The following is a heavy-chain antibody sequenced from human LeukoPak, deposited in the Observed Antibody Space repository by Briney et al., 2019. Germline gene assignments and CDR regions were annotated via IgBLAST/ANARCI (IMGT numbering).Heavy chain of an antibody. J-gene: IGHJ4*02. Sequence: SETLSLTCTVSGGSISSSSYYWGWIRQPPGKGLEWIGSIYYSGSTNYNPSLKSRVTISVDTSKNQFSLKLSSVTAADTAVYYCARSSPGVGAADYWGQGTLVTVSS. V-gene: IGHV4-39*07. D-gene: IGHD2-15*01. CDR2: IYYSGST. CDR3: ARSSPGVGAADY. CDR1: GGSISSSSYY.